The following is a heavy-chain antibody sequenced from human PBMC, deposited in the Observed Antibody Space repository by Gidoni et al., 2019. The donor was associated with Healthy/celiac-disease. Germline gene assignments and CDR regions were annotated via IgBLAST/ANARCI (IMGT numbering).Heavy chain of an antibody. Sequence: QVQLQESGPGLVKPSQTLSLTCTVSGGAIRSGGSYWSWIRQHPGKGLEWIGYIYYSGSTYYNPSLKSRVTISVDTSKNQFYLKLSSVTAADTAVYYCARADTLRFNAFDIWGQGTMVTVSS. J-gene: IGHJ3*02. CDR1: GGAIRSGGSY. D-gene: IGHD4-17*01. V-gene: IGHV4-31*03. CDR2: IYYSGST. CDR3: ARADTLRFNAFDI.